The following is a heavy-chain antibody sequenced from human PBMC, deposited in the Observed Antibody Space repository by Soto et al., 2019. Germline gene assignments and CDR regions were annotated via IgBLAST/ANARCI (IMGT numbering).Heavy chain of an antibody. CDR2: IIPIFGTA. CDR3: ANALGSCSSTSCYMGYYYYYGMDV. Sequence: SVKVSCKASGYTFTSYGISWVRQAPGQGLEWMGGIIPIFGTANYAQKLQGRVTITTDKSTSTAYMELSSLRSEDTAVYYCANALGSCSSTSCYMGYYYYYGMDVWGQGTTVTVSS. CDR1: GYTFTSYG. D-gene: IGHD2-2*02. V-gene: IGHV1-69*05. J-gene: IGHJ6*02.